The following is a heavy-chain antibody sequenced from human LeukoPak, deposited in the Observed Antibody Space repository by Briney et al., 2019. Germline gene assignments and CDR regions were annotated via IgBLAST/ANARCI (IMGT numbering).Heavy chain of an antibody. V-gene: IGHV3-33*01. CDR2: TWYDGSKE. J-gene: IGHJ4*02. D-gene: IGHD3-10*01. CDR3: VRDGDYGSGSWGY. Sequence: GGSLRLSCAASGFTLSLYGIHWVRQAPGKGLEWVALTWYDGSKEYYADSVKGRFTISRDNSKNTLWLQMNSLRADDMAMYYCVRDGDYGSGSWGYWGQGTLVTVSS. CDR1: GFTLSLYG.